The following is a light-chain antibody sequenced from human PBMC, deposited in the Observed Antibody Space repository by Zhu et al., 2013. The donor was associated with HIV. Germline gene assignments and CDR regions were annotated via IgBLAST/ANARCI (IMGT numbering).Light chain of an antibody. CDR1: NIGSES. CDR2: DDS. Sequence: SYELTQPPSVSVAPGKTARITCGGNNIGSESVHWYQQKPGQAPVLVVYDDSDRPSGIPERFSGSNSGNTATLTISRVEAEDEADYYCQVWDSSGDPPYVFGPGTELTVL. V-gene: IGLV3-21*01. CDR3: QVWDSSGDPPYV. J-gene: IGLJ1*01.